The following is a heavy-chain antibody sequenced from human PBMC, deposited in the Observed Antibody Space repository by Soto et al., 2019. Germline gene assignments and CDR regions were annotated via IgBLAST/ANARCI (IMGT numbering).Heavy chain of an antibody. V-gene: IGHV4-39*01. CDR1: GGSISSSSYY. D-gene: IGHD6-13*01. Sequence: SETLSLTCTVSGGSISSSSYYWGWIRQPPGKGLEWIGSIYYSGSTYYNPSLKSRVTISVDTSKNQFSLKLSSVTAADTAVYYCARQEQLASLYYFDYWGQGTLVTVSS. CDR3: ARQEQLASLYYFDY. CDR2: IYYSGST. J-gene: IGHJ4*02.